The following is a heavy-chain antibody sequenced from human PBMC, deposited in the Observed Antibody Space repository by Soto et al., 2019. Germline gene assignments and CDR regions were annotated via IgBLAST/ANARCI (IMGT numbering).Heavy chain of an antibody. D-gene: IGHD6-19*01. CDR3: ERPTRSGYSGAWSPFDY. CDR1: GYTFTSYD. CDR2: MNPNSDNT. J-gene: IGHJ4*02. Sequence: QVQLVQSGAEVKKPGASLKVSCKASGYTFTSYDINWVRQVTGQGLEWMGWMNPNSDNTDYAQKLQGRVIMTRNTSISKAYMELSSLRSEDTAVYYCERPTRSGYSGAWSPFDYWGQGSLVTVSS. V-gene: IGHV1-8*01.